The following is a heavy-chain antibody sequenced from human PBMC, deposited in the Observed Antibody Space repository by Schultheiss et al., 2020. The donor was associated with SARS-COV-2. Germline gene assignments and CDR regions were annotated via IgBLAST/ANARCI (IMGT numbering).Heavy chain of an antibody. J-gene: IGHJ6*02. Sequence: GESLKISCAASGFTFSSYGMHWVRQAPGKGLEWVAVISYDGSNKYYADSVKGRFTISRDNAKNSLYLQMNSLRAEDTAVYYCARDLCSSTSCPYYYGMDVWGQGTTVTVSS. CDR1: GFTFSSYG. CDR3: ARDLCSSTSCPYYYGMDV. CDR2: ISYDGSNK. D-gene: IGHD2-2*01. V-gene: IGHV3-30*03.